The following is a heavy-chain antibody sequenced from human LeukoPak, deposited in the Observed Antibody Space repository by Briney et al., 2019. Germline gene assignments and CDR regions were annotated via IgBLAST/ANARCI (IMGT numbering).Heavy chain of an antibody. CDR2: INHSGST. Sequence: SETLSLTCAVYGGSFSGYYWSWIRQPPGKGLEWIGEINHSGSTNYNPSLKSRVTISVDTSKNQFSLKLSSVTAADTAVYYCATAVPFYMGVWGKGTTVTVSS. CDR3: ATAVPFYMGV. D-gene: IGHD3-10*01. CDR1: GGSFSGYY. J-gene: IGHJ6*03. V-gene: IGHV4-34*01.